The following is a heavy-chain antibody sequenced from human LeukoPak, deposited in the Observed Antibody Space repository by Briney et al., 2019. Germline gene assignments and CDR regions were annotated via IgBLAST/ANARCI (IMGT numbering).Heavy chain of an antibody. Sequence: GGSLRLSCAASGFTFSSYEMNWVRQAPGKGLEWVSYISSSGSTIYYADSVKGRFTISRDNAKNSLYLQMNSLRAEDTAVYYCARDRPGYSFGNFAYWGQGTLVTVSS. CDR3: ARDRPGYSFGNFAY. V-gene: IGHV3-48*03. CDR2: ISSSGSTI. D-gene: IGHD5-18*01. J-gene: IGHJ4*02. CDR1: GFTFSSYE.